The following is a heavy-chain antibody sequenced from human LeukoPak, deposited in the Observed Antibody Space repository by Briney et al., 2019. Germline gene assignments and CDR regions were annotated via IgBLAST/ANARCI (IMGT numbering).Heavy chain of an antibody. D-gene: IGHD3-22*01. V-gene: IGHV4-34*01. J-gene: IGHJ4*02. CDR2: INHSGST. Sequence: SETLSLTCAVYGGSFSGYYWSWIRQPPGKGLEWIGEINHSGSTNYNPSLKSRVTISVDTSKNQLSLKLSSVTAADTAVYYCAVPDYYDSSGNLDYWGQGTLVTVSS. CDR3: AVPDYYDSSGNLDY. CDR1: GGSFSGYY.